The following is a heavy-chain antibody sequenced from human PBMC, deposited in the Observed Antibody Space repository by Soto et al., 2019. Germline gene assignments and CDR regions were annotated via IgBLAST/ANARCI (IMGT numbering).Heavy chain of an antibody. D-gene: IGHD3-3*01. V-gene: IGHV1-8*01. J-gene: IGHJ6*02. CDR3: ARHPRITIFGVATPAKYGMDV. Sequence: GASVKVSCKASGYTFTSYDINWVRQATGQGLEWMGWMNPNSGNTGYAQKFQGRVTMTRNTSISTAYMELSSLRSEDTAVYYCARHPRITIFGVATPAKYGMDVWGQGTTVTVSS. CDR2: MNPNSGNT. CDR1: GYTFTSYD.